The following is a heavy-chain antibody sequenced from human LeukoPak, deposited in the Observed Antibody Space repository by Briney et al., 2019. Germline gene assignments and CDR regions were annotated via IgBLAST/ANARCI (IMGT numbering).Heavy chain of an antibody. Sequence: GESLKTSCKGSGYSSTYFWIGWVRQMPGKGLEWMGIIYPGDSDTRYSPSFQGQVTISADKSLSTAYLQWSSLRASDTAMYYCVRLALPYSSSTNYFDYWGQGTLVIVSS. V-gene: IGHV5-51*01. CDR1: GYSSTYFW. CDR2: IYPGDSDT. J-gene: IGHJ4*02. D-gene: IGHD6-19*01. CDR3: VRLALPYSSSTNYFDY.